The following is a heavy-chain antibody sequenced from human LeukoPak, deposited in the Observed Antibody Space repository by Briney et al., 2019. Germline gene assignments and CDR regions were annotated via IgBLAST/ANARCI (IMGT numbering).Heavy chain of an antibody. D-gene: IGHD2-21*02. V-gene: IGHV3-74*01. CDR1: GFTFSSYW. Sequence: PGRSLRPSCAASGFTFSSYWMHWVRHAPGKGLVWVSRVNTDGSSTTYADSVKGRFTISRDNAKNTVYLQMNSLRAEDTAVYYCARGTIPATAIPENWGPVTLVTVSS. CDR3: ARGTIPATAIPEN. J-gene: IGHJ4*02. CDR2: VNTDGSST.